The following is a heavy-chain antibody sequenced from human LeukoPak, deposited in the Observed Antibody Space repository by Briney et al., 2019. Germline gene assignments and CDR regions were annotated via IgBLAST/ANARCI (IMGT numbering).Heavy chain of an antibody. D-gene: IGHD1-1*01. CDR2: ISPDGGVS. J-gene: IGHJ4*02. Sequence: GGSLRLSCAASGFDFSHHYMTWVRQAPGKGPEWVAKISPDGGVSQYVDSVKGRFTISRDNSKNSLSLHMSSLRVEDAALYFCAKEEFWRFDFWGQGTLVTVS. V-gene: IGHV3-7*03. CDR3: AKEEFWRFDF. CDR1: GFDFSHHY.